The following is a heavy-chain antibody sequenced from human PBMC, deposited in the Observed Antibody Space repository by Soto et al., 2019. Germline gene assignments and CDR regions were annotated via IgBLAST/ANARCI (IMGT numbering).Heavy chain of an antibody. CDR2: IDPIDSYT. Sequence: GEPLKISCQGSGYNFASYWISWVREMPGKGLEWMGRIDPIDSYTNYSPSFQGHVTISADKSISTAYLQWSSLKASDTAMYYCARRYCSSASCPRNYYGMDVWGQGTTVTVSS. CDR3: ARRYCSSASCPRNYYGMDV. J-gene: IGHJ6*02. D-gene: IGHD2-2*01. CDR1: GYNFASYW. V-gene: IGHV5-10-1*01.